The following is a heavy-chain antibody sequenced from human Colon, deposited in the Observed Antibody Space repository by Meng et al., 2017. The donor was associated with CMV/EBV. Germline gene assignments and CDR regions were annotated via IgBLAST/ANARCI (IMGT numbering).Heavy chain of an antibody. CDR1: GFTFSSYS. D-gene: IGHD2-2*02. Sequence: GESLKISCVASGFTFSSYSMNWVRQAPGKGLEWVSSISSSSSYIYYADSVKGRFTISRDNAKNSLYLQMNSLRAEDTAVYYCARDGGLVVVLAAIGAYYYGMDVWGQGTTVTVSS. V-gene: IGHV3-21*01. J-gene: IGHJ6*02. CDR3: ARDGGLVVVLAAIGAYYYGMDV. CDR2: ISSSSSYI.